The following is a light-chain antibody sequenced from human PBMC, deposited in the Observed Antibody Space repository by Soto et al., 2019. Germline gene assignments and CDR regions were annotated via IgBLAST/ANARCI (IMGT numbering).Light chain of an antibody. V-gene: IGKV3-20*01. CDR3: QQYGSTPLT. CDR2: GAS. J-gene: IGKJ4*01. CDR1: QSVSRTY. Sequence: EIGLTQSPGTLSLSPGGRATLSCRASQSVSRTYVAWSQQKPGQAPRLLIYGASSRASGIPDRFSGSGSGADFNLSITRLEPEDFALYYCQQYGSTPLTFGGGTKVEIK.